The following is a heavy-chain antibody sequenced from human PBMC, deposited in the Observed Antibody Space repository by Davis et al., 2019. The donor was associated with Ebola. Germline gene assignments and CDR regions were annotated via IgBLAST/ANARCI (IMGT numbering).Heavy chain of an antibody. CDR3: ARHVPPRPYYYYMDV. J-gene: IGHJ6*03. CDR1: GGSFSGYY. V-gene: IGHV4-34*01. Sequence: SETLSLTCAVYGGSFSGYYWSWTRQPPGNGLEWIGEINHSGSTNYNPSLKSRLTISVDTSKNQFSLKLSSVTAADTAVYYCARHVPPRPYYYYMDVWGKGTTVTVSS. CDR2: INHSGST.